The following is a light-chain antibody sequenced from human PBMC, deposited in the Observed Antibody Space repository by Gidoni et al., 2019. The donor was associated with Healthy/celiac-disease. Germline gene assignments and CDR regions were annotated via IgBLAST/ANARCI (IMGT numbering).Light chain of an antibody. J-gene: IGKJ1*01. Sequence: IALTQSPGTLSLSPGERATLTCRASQSVSSSYLAWYQQKPGQAPRLLIYGASGRATGIPDMFSGSVSGTDFTLTFSMLEPEHFAVYYCQQYGSSPRWTFGQXAKVEIK. CDR2: GAS. CDR3: QQYGSSPRWT. V-gene: IGKV3-20*01. CDR1: QSVSSSY.